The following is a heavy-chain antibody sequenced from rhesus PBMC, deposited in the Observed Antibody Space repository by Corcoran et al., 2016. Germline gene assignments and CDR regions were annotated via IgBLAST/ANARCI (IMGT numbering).Heavy chain of an antibody. J-gene: IGHJ4*01. CDR1: GGATSSSNW. V-gene: IGHV4-93*02. CDR2: IRGRGGST. D-gene: IGHD2-21*01. CDR3: ARLGPLYHCTGSGCYFDY. Sequence: QVPLQESGPAVVKPSATLSLTCAVAGGATSSSNWWSWIRPPPGKGLERIGRIRGRGGSTEYNPSLKSRVTISMVTSKNQFSLKLSSVTAADTAVYYCARLGPLYHCTGSGCYFDYWGQGVLVTVSS.